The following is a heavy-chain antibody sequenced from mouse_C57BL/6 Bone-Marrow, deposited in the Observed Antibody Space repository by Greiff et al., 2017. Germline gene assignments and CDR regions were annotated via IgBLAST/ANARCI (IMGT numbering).Heavy chain of an antibody. CDR1: GYTFTSYT. CDR3: SRNGYPYWYFDV. V-gene: IGHV1-4*01. Sequence: QVHVKQSGAELARPGASVKMSCKASGYTFTSYTMHWVKQRPGQGLEWIGYINPSSGYTKYNQKFKDKATLTADTSSSTAYMQLSSLTSEDSAVYFCSRNGYPYWYFDVWGTGTSVTVSS. CDR2: INPSSGYT. D-gene: IGHD2-2*01. J-gene: IGHJ1*03.